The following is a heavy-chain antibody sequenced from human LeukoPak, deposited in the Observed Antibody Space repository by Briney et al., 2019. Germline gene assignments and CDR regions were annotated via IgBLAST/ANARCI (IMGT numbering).Heavy chain of an antibody. CDR3: TTDGDIVVVPAAIQDYYYMDV. J-gene: IGHJ6*03. CDR2: IKSKTDGGTT. Sequence: PGGSLRLSCAASGFTFSNAWMSWVRQAPGKGLEWVGRIKSKTDGGTTDYAAPVKGRFTISRDDSKNTLYLQMNSLKTEDTAVYYCTTDGDIVVVPAAIQDYYYMDVWGKGTTVTVSS. D-gene: IGHD2-2*02. CDR1: GFTFSNAW. V-gene: IGHV3-15*01.